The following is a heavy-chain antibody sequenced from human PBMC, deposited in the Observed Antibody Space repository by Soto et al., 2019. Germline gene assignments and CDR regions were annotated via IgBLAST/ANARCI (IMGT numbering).Heavy chain of an antibody. CDR2: INPNSGGT. CDR1: GYTFSDYY. Sequence: GASVKVSCKASGYTFSDYYIHWVLQGPGQGLEWMGWINPNSGGTKYAPKFQGGVTMTRDTSITTAYMELSRLRSGDTAVYYCAREPATAKPEGVDFWGQGTLVTVSS. J-gene: IGHJ4*02. CDR3: AREPATAKPEGVDF. D-gene: IGHD1-1*01. V-gene: IGHV1-2*02.